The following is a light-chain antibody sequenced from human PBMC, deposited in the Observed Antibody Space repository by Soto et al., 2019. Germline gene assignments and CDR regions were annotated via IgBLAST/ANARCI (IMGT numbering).Light chain of an antibody. V-gene: IGLV3-21*04. CDR1: NIGSKS. Sequence: SYELTQPPSVSVAPGKTAKITCWGNNIGSKSVHWYQQKPGQAPVLVIYHDSARPSGIPERFSGSNSGNTATLTISSVEAGDEADYYCHVWDSSSDHVVFGGGTKLTVL. CDR3: HVWDSSSDHVV. CDR2: HDS. J-gene: IGLJ2*01.